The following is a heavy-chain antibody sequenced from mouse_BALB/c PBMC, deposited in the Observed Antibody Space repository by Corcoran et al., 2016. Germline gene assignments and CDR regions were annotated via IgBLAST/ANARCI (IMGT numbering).Heavy chain of an antibody. D-gene: IGHD2-2*01. CDR1: GYTFSSYW. V-gene: IGHV1-9*01. CDR2: ILPGSGST. Sequence: QVQLQQSGAELMKPGASVKISCKATGYTFSSYWIEWVKQRPGHGLEWIGEILPGSGSTNYNEKFKGKATFTADTSSNTAYMQLSSLTSEDSVVYYCARNYGYDRRWYFDVWGAGTTVTVSS. J-gene: IGHJ1*01. CDR3: ARNYGYDRRWYFDV.